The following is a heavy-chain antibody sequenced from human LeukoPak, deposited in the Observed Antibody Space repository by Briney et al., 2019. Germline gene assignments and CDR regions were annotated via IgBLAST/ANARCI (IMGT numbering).Heavy chain of an antibody. V-gene: IGHV1-69*05. CDR3: ARDSSSAVAGTLWFDP. J-gene: IGHJ5*02. D-gene: IGHD6-19*01. CDR2: IIPIFGTA. Sequence: GASVKVSCKASGGTFSSYAISWVRQAPGQGLEWMGRIIPIFGTANYAQKFQGRVTITTDESTSTAYMELSSLRSEDTAVYYCARDSSSAVAGTLWFDPWGQGALVTVSS. CDR1: GGTFSSYA.